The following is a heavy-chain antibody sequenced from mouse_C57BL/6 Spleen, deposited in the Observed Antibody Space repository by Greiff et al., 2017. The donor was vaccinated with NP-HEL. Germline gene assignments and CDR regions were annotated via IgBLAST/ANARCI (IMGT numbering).Heavy chain of an antibody. V-gene: IGHV1-64*01. J-gene: IGHJ2*01. CDR3: ARSITTVVDYFDY. Sequence: QVQLQQPGAELVKPGASVKLSCKASGYTFTSYWMHWVKQRPGQGLEWIGMIHPNSGSTNYNEKFKSKATLTVDKSSSTAYMQLSSLTSEDSAVYYCARSITTVVDYFDYWGQGTTLTVSS. D-gene: IGHD1-1*01. CDR2: IHPNSGST. CDR1: GYTFTSYW.